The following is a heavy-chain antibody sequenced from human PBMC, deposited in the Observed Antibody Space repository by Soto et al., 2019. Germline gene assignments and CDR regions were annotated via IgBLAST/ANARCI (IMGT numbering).Heavy chain of an antibody. CDR3: ARSYYDFWSGYYTSAANNWFDP. CDR1: GGSISSGDYY. D-gene: IGHD3-3*01. J-gene: IGHJ5*02. CDR2: IYYSGST. Sequence: PSEALSLTCTVSGGSISSGDYYWSWIRHPPGKGLEWIGYIYYSGSTYYNPSLKSRVTISVDTSKNQFSLKLSSVTAADTAVYYCARSYYDFWSGYYTSAANNWFDPWGQGTLVTVSS. V-gene: IGHV4-30-4*01.